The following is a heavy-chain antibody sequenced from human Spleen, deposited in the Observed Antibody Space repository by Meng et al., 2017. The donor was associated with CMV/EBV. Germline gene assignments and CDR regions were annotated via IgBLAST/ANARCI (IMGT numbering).Heavy chain of an antibody. D-gene: IGHD3-10*01. CDR1: GFNFANYA. Sequence: GESLKISCAASGFNFANYAMTWVRQAPGKGLEWVSHISSSGSTRYYADSVKGRFTISRDNAKKSLYLQMNSLRAEDTAMYYCARDVDRGSYGSGFDFWGQGTLVTVSS. V-gene: IGHV3-48*04. CDR2: ISSSGSTR. J-gene: IGHJ4*02. CDR3: ARDVDRGSYGSGFDF.